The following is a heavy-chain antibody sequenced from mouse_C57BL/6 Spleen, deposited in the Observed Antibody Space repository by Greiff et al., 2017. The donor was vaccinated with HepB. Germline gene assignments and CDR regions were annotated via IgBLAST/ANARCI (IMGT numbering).Heavy chain of an antibody. D-gene: IGHD1-1*01. CDR2: IDPSDSET. CDR3: ARSDYYGSRTPWYFDV. J-gene: IGHJ1*03. V-gene: IGHV1-52*01. CDR1: GYTFTSYW. Sequence: VQLQQSGAELVRPGSSVKLSCKASGYTFTSYWMHWVKQRPIQGLEWIGNIDPSDSETHYNQKFKDKDTLTVDKSSSTAYMQLSSLTSEDSAVYYCARSDYYGSRTPWYFDVWGTRTTVTVSS.